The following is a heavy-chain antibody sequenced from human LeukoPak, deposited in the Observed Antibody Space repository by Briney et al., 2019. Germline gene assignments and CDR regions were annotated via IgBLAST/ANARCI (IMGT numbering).Heavy chain of an antibody. Sequence: SETLSLTCTVSGGSISSSSYYWGWIRQPPGKGLEWIGRIYYSGSTYYNPSLKSRVTISVDTSKNQFSLKLSSVTAADTAVYYCARHPDSNNFDYWGQGTLVTVSS. V-gene: IGHV4-39*01. J-gene: IGHJ4*02. CDR1: GGSISSSSYY. D-gene: IGHD6-13*01. CDR2: IYYSGST. CDR3: ARHPDSNNFDY.